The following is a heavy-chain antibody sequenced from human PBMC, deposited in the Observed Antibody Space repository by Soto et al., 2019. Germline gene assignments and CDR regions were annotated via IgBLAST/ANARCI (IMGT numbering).Heavy chain of an antibody. Sequence: GGSLTLSCDVSGFTFGSYEMNWVRQAQGEGMGWDSPTSGSGSTIYYADFLKGRFTICTDNAKNSLYLLMNSRRAEHPAVTYCVRGSREYSDSSGFEYWGQGTLVTVSS. CDR1: GFTFGSYE. J-gene: IGHJ4*02. D-gene: IGHD3-22*01. V-gene: IGHV3-48*03. CDR3: VRGSREYSDSSGFEY. CDR2: TSGSGSTI.